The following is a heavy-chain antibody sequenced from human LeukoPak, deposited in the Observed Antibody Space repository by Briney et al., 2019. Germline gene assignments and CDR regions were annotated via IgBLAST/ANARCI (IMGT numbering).Heavy chain of an antibody. J-gene: IGHJ4*02. CDR1: GFTLSRYA. CDR2: INNYGGSR. V-gene: IGHV3-23*01. D-gene: IGHD3-22*01. Sequence: GGSLRLSCAASGFTLSRYAMNWVRQVPGKGLEWVSSINNYGGSRNYADSVKGRFTISRDNSKNTLYLQMNSLRAEDTAVYYCTTYYYDSSALGPADYWGQGTLVTVSS. CDR3: TTYYYDSSALGPADY.